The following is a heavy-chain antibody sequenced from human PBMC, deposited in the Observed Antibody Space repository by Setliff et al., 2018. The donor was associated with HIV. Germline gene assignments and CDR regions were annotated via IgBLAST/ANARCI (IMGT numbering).Heavy chain of an antibody. CDR3: ARLREYYSYGMDV. CDR1: GFTFSKYS. CDR2: IGSSGSTI. Sequence: HPGGSLRLSCAASGFTFSKYSMNWVRQAPGKGLEWVSYIGSSGSTIYYADSVKGRFTSSRDNARNSLFLQMNSLRAEDTAVYYCARLREYYSYGMDVWGQGTTVTVSS. J-gene: IGHJ6*02. V-gene: IGHV3-48*01.